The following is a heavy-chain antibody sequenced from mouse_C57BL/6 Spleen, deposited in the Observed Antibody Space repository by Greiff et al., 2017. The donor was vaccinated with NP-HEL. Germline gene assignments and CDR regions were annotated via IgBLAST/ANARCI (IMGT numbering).Heavy chain of an antibody. CDR1: GYAFSSYW. V-gene: IGHV1-80*01. CDR3: ARRANYDYDEGDY. CDR2: IYPGDGDT. D-gene: IGHD2-4*01. Sequence: QVQLQQSGAELVKPGASVKISCKASGYAFSSYWMNWVKQRPGKGLEWIGQIYPGDGDTNYNGKFKGKATLTADKSSSTAYLQLSSLTSEDSAVYYCARRANYDYDEGDYWGQGTTLTVSS. J-gene: IGHJ2*01.